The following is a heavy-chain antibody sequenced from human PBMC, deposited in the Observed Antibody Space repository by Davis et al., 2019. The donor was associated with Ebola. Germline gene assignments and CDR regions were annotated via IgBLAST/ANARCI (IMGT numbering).Heavy chain of an antibody. Sequence: GESLKISCTDSVITFSSYAMTWVRQAPGKGLEWVSAISGSGGSTYYADSPKGRFTISRDNAKNSLYLQMNRLRAEDTAVYYCARDRPLDFFFWDYYGMDVWGQGTTVTVSS. J-gene: IGHJ6*02. D-gene: IGHD3-3*01. V-gene: IGHV3-23*01. CDR2: ISGSGGST. CDR1: VITFSSYA. CDR3: ARDRPLDFFFWDYYGMDV.